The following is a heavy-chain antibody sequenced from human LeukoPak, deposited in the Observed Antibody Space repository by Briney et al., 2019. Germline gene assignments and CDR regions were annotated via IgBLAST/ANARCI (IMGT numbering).Heavy chain of an antibody. CDR1: GFTFSSYE. CDR3: ARWELQAFDI. V-gene: IGHV3-48*03. Sequence: GGSLRLSCAASGFTFSSYEMNWVRQAPGKGLEWVSYIGSSGSTIYYADSVKGRFTISRDNAKNSLYLQMNSLRAEDTAVYYCARWELQAFDIWGQGTMVTVSS. D-gene: IGHD1-26*01. CDR2: IGSSGSTI. J-gene: IGHJ3*02.